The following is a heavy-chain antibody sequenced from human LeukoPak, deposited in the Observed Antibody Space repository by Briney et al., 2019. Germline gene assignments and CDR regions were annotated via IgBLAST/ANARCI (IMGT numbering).Heavy chain of an antibody. Sequence: GGSLRLSCAASGFTFSSYSMNWVRQAPGKGLEWVSSISSSSSYIYCADSVKGRFTISRDNAKNSLYLQMNSLRAEDTAVYYCARAIDYDILTGYYWPIDYWGQGTLVTVSS. CDR2: ISSSSSYI. CDR3: ARAIDYDILTGYYWPIDY. CDR1: GFTFSSYS. J-gene: IGHJ4*02. V-gene: IGHV3-21*01. D-gene: IGHD3-9*01.